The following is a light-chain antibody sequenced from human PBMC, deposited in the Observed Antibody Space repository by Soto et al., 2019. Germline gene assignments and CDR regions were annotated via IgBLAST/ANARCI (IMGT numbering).Light chain of an antibody. CDR1: QSISTY. CDR2: GAS. Sequence: DIQMTQSPSPLSASVGDRVTITCRASQSISTYLNWYQQKPGKAPKLLIYGASSLQSGVPSRFSGSGSGTDFTLTISSLQPEDFATYYCQQLHDYPITFGQGTRLEIK. CDR3: QQLHDYPIT. V-gene: IGKV1-39*01. J-gene: IGKJ5*01.